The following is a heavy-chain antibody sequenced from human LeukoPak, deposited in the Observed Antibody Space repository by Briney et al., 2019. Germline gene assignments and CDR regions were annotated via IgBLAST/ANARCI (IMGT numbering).Heavy chain of an antibody. V-gene: IGHV3-23*01. CDR2: ISGSGGST. J-gene: IGHJ4*02. D-gene: IGHD3-22*01. CDR1: GFTFSSYA. Sequence: PGGSLRLSCAASGFTFSSYAMSWVRQAPGKGLEWVSAISGSGGSTYYADSVKGRFTISRDNSKNTLYLQMNGLRAEDTAVYYCAKGPSIVVAPTLGYFDYWGRGTLVTVSS. CDR3: AKGPSIVVAPTLGYFDY.